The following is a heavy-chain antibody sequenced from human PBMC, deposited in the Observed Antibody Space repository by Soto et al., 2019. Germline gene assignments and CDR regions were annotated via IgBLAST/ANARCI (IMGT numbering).Heavy chain of an antibody. CDR2: IGSSSTYI. Sequence: RGSLRLSCAASEFTFSRYSMNWVRQAPGKGLEWVSSIGSSSTYIYYADSVKGRFTISRDNAKNSLYLQMNSLRVEDTAVYYCARLGGYCSSTSCYGHYTMDVWGQGTTVTVSS. CDR1: EFTFSRYS. D-gene: IGHD2-2*01. J-gene: IGHJ6*02. CDR3: ARLGGYCSSTSCYGHYTMDV. V-gene: IGHV3-21*01.